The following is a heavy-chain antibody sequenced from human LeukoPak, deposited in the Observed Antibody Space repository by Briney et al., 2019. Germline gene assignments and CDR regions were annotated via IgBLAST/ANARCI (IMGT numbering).Heavy chain of an antibody. D-gene: IGHD3-22*01. CDR3: GNGAQDSSGSVVYDY. J-gene: IGHJ4*02. Sequence: GGSLRLSCAASGFTFSSYAMSWVRQAPGKGLEWVSAISGSGDNTPYADSVRGRFIISRDNSKNTLYLQMNSLRAEDTAIYYCGNGAQDSSGSVVYDYWGQGILVTVSS. CDR2: ISGSGDNT. V-gene: IGHV3-23*01. CDR1: GFTFSSYA.